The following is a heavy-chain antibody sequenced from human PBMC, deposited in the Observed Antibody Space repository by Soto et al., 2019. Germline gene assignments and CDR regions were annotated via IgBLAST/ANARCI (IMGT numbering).Heavy chain of an antibody. D-gene: IGHD2-2*02. CDR3: ARSLTEGYCTITGCYTRPLYGMDV. V-gene: IGHV1-2*02. CDR2: INPNSGGT. J-gene: IGHJ6*02. CDR1: GYTFSGYY. Sequence: ASVKVSCKASGYTFSGYYIHWLRQAPGQGLEWMGWINPNSGGTNYAQKFQGRVTVTKDTPTSTAYMELSRLTSDDTAVYYCARSLTEGYCTITGCYTRPLYGMDVWGQGTTVTVSS.